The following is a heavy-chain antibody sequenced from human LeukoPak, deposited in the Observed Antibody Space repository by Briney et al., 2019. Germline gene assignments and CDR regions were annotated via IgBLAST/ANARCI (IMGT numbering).Heavy chain of an antibody. D-gene: IGHD5-24*01. J-gene: IGHJ3*02. Sequence: QPGGSLSLACAASGFILSSAAMSWVRQAPGKGLEWVSAISGSGGTTYYADSVKGRFTFSRANSKNTLCLQMSSLRAEDTAVYYCAKDHWHGYFKRAFEIWGQGTMVTVSS. CDR1: GFILSSAA. V-gene: IGHV3-23*01. CDR3: AKDHWHGYFKRAFEI. CDR2: ISGSGGTT.